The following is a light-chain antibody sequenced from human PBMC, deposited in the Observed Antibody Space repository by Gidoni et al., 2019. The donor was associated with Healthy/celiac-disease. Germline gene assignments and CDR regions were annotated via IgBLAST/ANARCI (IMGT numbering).Light chain of an antibody. CDR1: QSVSSSY. V-gene: IGKV3-20*01. CDR2: GAS. CDR3: QHYGSPPFT. Sequence: DIVLTQSRGTLSLSPGERDTLSCRASQSVSSSYLAWYQQKPGQAPMLLIYGASSRDTGIPDRFSGSGSGTDFTLTISRLEPEDFAVYYCQHYGSPPFTFGPGTKVEIK. J-gene: IGKJ3*01.